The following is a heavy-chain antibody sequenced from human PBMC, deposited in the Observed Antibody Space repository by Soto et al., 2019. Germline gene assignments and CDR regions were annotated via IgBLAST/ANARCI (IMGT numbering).Heavy chain of an antibody. CDR3: ARCDFGDYVPPLDH. J-gene: IGHJ4*02. D-gene: IGHD4-17*01. Sequence: QVHLMQSGAEVKSPGASVRVSCKASGYTFSSYGVSWVRQAPGQGLEFMGWISVYNGHKTYAQKFQGRVTMTTDTSTSTAYMELRSLRSADTAVSFWARCDFGDYVPPLDHGGQGTLVTVSA. V-gene: IGHV1-18*01. CDR1: GYTFSSYG. CDR2: ISVYNGHK.